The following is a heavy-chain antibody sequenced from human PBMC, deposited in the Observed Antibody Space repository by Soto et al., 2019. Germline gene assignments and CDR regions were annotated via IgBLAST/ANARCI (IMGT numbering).Heavy chain of an antibody. D-gene: IGHD2-8*01. Sequence: GASVKVSCKASGYTFTSYGISWVRQAPGQGLEWMGWISAYNGNTNYAQKLQGRVTMTTDTSTSTAYMELRSLRSDDTAVYYCARAVGGCTNGVCSYYFDYWGQGTLVTVSS. CDR1: GYTFTSYG. J-gene: IGHJ4*02. V-gene: IGHV1-18*01. CDR2: ISAYNGNT. CDR3: ARAVGGCTNGVCSYYFDY.